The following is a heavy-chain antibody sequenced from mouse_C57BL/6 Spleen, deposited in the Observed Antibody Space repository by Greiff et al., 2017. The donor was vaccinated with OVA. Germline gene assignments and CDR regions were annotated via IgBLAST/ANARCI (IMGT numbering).Heavy chain of an antibody. J-gene: IGHJ2*01. D-gene: IGHD1-1*01. Sequence: QVQLKESGPELVKPGASVKISCKASGYAFSSSWMNWVKQRPGKGLEWIGRIYPGDGDTNYNGKFKGKATLTADKSSSTAYMQLSSLTSEDSAVYFCARGIIYYYGSSYEQGYWGQGTTLTVSS. CDR2: IYPGDGDT. CDR1: GYAFSSSW. V-gene: IGHV1-82*01. CDR3: ARGIIYYYGSSYEQGY.